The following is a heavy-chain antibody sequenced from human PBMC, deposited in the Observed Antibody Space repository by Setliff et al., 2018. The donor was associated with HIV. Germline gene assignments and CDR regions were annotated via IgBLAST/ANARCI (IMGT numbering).Heavy chain of an antibody. CDR2: IASHGNWH. CDR3: ARDLTTIVTRKVFDI. CDR1: GFTLTDYP. Sequence: GGSLRLSCAASGFTLTDYPMHWVRQAPGNGLEWVAVIASHGNWHDYADSVKGRFTISRDNSRSTVYVQMNSLRAEDTAVYFCARDLTTIVTRKVFDIWGQGTKVTVSS. V-gene: IGHV3-30*04. D-gene: IGHD4-17*01. J-gene: IGHJ3*01.